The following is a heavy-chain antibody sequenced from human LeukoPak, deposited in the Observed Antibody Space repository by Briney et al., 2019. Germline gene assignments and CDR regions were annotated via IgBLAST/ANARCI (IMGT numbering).Heavy chain of an antibody. Sequence: GGSLRLSCAASGFTFTSYWMHWVRQAPGKGLVWVSRISSDGSSTTYADSVKGRFTISRDNAKNTLYLQMNSLRAEDTAVYYCARGYSGSYRVDYWGQGTLVTVSS. V-gene: IGHV3-74*01. J-gene: IGHJ4*02. CDR1: GFTFTSYW. CDR2: ISSDGSST. CDR3: ARGYSGSYRVDY. D-gene: IGHD1-26*01.